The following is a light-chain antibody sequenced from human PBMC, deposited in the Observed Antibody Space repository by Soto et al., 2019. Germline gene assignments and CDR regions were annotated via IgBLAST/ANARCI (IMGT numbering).Light chain of an antibody. CDR3: SSYTISTAYV. J-gene: IGLJ1*01. CDR2: EVT. V-gene: IGLV2-14*01. Sequence: QSVRTHPAPVPGSPGQSITISCTGTSSDIGRYDYVSWYQLHPGKAPKLMVYEVTNRRSGVSNRFSGSKSGNTASLTISGLQAEDEADYFCSSYTISTAYVFGTGTKVTVL. CDR1: SSDIGRYDY.